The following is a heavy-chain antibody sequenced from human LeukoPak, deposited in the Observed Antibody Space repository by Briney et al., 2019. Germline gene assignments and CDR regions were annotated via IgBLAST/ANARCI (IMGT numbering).Heavy chain of an antibody. CDR2: ISSNGGST. CDR3: VKGDMVRGVRGSLDY. D-gene: IGHD3-10*01. CDR1: GFTFSSYA. J-gene: IGHJ4*02. Sequence: RGSLRLSCSASGFTFSSYAMHWVRQAPGKGLEYVSAISSNGGSTYYADSVKGRFTISRDNSKNTLYLQMSSLRAEDTAVYYCVKGDMVRGVRGSLDYWGQGTLVTVSS. V-gene: IGHV3-64D*09.